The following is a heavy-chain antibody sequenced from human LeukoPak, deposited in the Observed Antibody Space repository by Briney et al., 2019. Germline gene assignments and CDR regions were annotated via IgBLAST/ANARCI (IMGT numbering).Heavy chain of an antibody. J-gene: IGHJ4*02. Sequence: SETLSHTCTVSGGSISSYYWSWIRQPPGKGLEWIGYIYYSGSTNYNPSLKSRVTISVDTSKNQFSLKLSSVTAADTAVYYCARVRAGYGSGSYYTPDFDYWGQGTLVTVSS. CDR3: ARVRAGYGSGSYYTPDFDY. CDR1: GGSISSYY. CDR2: IYYSGST. V-gene: IGHV4-59*01. D-gene: IGHD3-10*01.